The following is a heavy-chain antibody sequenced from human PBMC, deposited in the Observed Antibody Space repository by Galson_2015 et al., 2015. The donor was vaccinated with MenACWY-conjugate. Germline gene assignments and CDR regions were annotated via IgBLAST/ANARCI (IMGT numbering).Heavy chain of an antibody. CDR2: IGPSGDT. CDR3: ARSYYYGSGSYYGWYVDL. CDR1: GFTFRRND. V-gene: IGHV3-13*04. J-gene: IGHJ2*01. Sequence: SLRLSCAASGFTFRRNDMHWVRQGIGKGLEWVSAIGPSGDTYYPGSVKGRFTISRENARNSLYLQMISLRAGDTAVYYCARSYYYGSGSYYGWYVDLWGRGTLVTVSS. D-gene: IGHD3-10*01.